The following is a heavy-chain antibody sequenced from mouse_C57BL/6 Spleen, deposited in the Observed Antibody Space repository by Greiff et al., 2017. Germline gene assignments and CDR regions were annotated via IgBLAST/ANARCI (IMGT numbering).Heavy chain of an antibody. CDR2: IYPGDGDT. CDR1: GYAFSSSW. CDR3: AREGDSSGTDG. D-gene: IGHD3-2*02. J-gene: IGHJ2*01. Sequence: QVQLQQSGPELVKPGASVKISCKASGYAFSSSWMNWVKQRPGKGLEWIGRIYPGDGDTNYNGKFKGKATLTADKSSSTAYMQLSGRTSEASAVYFCAREGDSSGTDGWSQGTTRTGSS. V-gene: IGHV1-82*01.